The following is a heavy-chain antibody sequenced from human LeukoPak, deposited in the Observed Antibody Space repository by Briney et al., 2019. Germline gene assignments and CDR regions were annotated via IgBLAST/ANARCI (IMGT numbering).Heavy chain of an antibody. CDR1: GFTFNSYG. J-gene: IGHJ4*02. CDR2: IWYDGSNK. Sequence: PGRSLRPSCAASGFTFNSYGMHWVRQAPGKGLEWGTVIWYDGSNKYYADSVKGRFTISRDNSKNTLYLQMNSVRAEDTAVYYCARVRAQGIAVAGTYFDYWGQGTLVTVSS. D-gene: IGHD6-19*01. CDR3: ARVRAQGIAVAGTYFDY. V-gene: IGHV3-33*01.